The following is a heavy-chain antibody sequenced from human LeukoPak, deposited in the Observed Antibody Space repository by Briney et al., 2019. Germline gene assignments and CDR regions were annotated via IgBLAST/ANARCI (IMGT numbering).Heavy chain of an antibody. J-gene: IGHJ6*03. Sequence: SETLSLTCAVYGGTFSGYYWSWIRQPPGKRLEWVGESNDSGGTNYNPSLKSRVTISADKAKNHVSLKLTSVTAADTAVYYCARLSVIVGAALEYYYYYMDVGGQGTTVTVSS. D-gene: IGHD1-26*01. CDR3: ARLSVIVGAALEYYYYYMDV. CDR1: GGTFSGYY. V-gene: IGHV4-34*01. CDR2: SNDSGGT.